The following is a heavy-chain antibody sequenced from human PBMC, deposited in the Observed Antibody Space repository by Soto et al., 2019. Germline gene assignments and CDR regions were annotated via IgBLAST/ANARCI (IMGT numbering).Heavy chain of an antibody. J-gene: IGHJ3*02. CDR2: TYYRSKWYN. V-gene: IGHV6-1*01. CDR3: AREGYSSGRPGFAFDI. Sequence: SQTLSLPCAISGDSVSSNSAAWNWIRQSPSRGLEWLGRTYYRSKWYNDYAVSVKSRITINPDTSKNQFSLQLNSVTPEDTAVYYCAREGYSSGRPGFAFDIWGQGTMVTVSS. D-gene: IGHD6-19*01. CDR1: GDSVSSNSAA.